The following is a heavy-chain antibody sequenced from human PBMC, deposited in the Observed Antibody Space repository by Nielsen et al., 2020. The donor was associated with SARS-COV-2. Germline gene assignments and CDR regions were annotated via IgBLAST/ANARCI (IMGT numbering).Heavy chain of an antibody. J-gene: IGHJ6*02. CDR1: GDSITSMNW. D-gene: IGHD3-3*01. CDR3: ARAEPTDYDFWSGYYRNYYGMDV. CDR2: IYHSGNT. Sequence: SETLSLTCAVSGDSITSMNWWSWVRQPPGRGLEWIGEIYHSGNTKYNASLKSRVTMSVDKSKNQFSLKLSSVTAADTAVYYCARAEPTDYDFWSGYYRNYYGMDVWGQGTTVTVSS. V-gene: IGHV4-4*02.